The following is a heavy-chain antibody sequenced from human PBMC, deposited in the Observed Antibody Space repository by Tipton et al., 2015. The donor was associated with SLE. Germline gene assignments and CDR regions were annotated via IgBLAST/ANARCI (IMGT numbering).Heavy chain of an antibody. D-gene: IGHD3-10*01. J-gene: IGHJ4*02. CDR2: IYHSGST. CDR1: GGSISSHY. V-gene: IGHV4-38-2*02. CDR3: ARETSPRSGSSHFDY. Sequence: LRLSCTVSGGSISSHYWSWIRQPPGKGLEWIGSIYHSGSTYYNPSLKSRVTISVDTSKNQFSLKLSSVTAADTAVYYCARETSPRSGSSHFDYWGQGTLVTVSS.